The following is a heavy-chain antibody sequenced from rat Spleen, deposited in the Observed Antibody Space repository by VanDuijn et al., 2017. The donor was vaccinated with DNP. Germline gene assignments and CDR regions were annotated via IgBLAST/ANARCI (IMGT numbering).Heavy chain of an antibody. V-gene: IGHV5-20*01. CDR3: AKTGDYGSYDDY. CDR1: GFTFSDYY. Sequence: EVQLVESGGGLVQPGRSLKLSCAASGFTFSDYYMAWVRQAPTKGLEWVAYISSDGGSNYHGDSVKGRFTVSRDNSKSTLYLEMSSLRSDDTAIYYCAKTGDYGSYDDYWGQGVKVTVSS. D-gene: IGHD1-3*01. J-gene: IGHJ2*01. CDR2: ISSDGGSN.